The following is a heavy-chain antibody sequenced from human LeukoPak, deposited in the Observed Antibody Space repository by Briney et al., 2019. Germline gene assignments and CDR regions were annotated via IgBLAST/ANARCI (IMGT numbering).Heavy chain of an antibody. CDR1: GFTFTSYG. Sequence: GRSLRLSCAASGFTFTSYGMHWVRQAPGKGLEWGAAISNDGNKKYYSDSVKGRFTISRDNSKTTLYLQMNSLRVEDTAVYYCTKDYYYGSGSYTDYWGQGTLVTVSS. CDR3: TKDYYYGSGSYTDY. J-gene: IGHJ4*02. CDR2: ISNDGNKK. V-gene: IGHV3-30*18. D-gene: IGHD3-10*01.